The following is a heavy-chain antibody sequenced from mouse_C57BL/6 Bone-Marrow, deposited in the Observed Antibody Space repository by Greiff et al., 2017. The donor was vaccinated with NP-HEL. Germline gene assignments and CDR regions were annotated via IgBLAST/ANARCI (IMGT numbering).Heavy chain of an antibody. J-gene: IGHJ3*01. CDR2: ISSGGSYT. CDR1: GFTFSSYG. V-gene: IGHV5-6*01. Sequence: DVQLVESGGDLVKPGGSLKLSCAASGFTFSSYGMSWVRQTPDKRLEWVATISSGGSYTYYPDSVKGRFTISRDNAKNTLYLQMSSLKSEDTAMYYCAKQLRLAYWGQGTLVTVSA. CDR3: AKQLRLAY. D-gene: IGHD3-2*02.